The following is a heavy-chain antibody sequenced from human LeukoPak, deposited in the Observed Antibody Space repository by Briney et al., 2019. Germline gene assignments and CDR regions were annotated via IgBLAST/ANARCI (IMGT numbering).Heavy chain of an antibody. D-gene: IGHD1-26*01. Sequence: QTGGSLRLSCAASGFAFSSYGMHWVRQAPGKGLEWVAVIWYDGSNKYYADSVKGRFTISRDNSKNTLYLQMNSLRAEDTAVYYCARAYSGSPYGMDVWGQGTTVTVSS. CDR3: ARAYSGSPYGMDV. CDR1: GFAFSSYG. V-gene: IGHV3-33*08. J-gene: IGHJ6*02. CDR2: IWYDGSNK.